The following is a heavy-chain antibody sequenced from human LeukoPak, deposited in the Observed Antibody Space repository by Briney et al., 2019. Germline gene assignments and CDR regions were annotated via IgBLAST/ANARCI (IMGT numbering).Heavy chain of an antibody. CDR1: GCSISSYY. V-gene: IGHV4-4*07. D-gene: IGHD1-26*01. Sequence: SETLSLTCTVSGCSISSYYWSWIRQPAGKGLEWIGRIYTSGSTNYNPSLKRRVTMLVDTSKNQFSLKLSYVTAADTAVYYCARDRGSYGLDYWGQGTLVTVSS. CDR3: ARDRGSYGLDY. CDR2: IYTSGST. J-gene: IGHJ4*02.